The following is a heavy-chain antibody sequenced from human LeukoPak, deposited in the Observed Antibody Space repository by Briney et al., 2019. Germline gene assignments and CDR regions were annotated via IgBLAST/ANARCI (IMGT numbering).Heavy chain of an antibody. D-gene: IGHD6-19*01. V-gene: IGHV1-24*01. CDR3: ATDMQAGLPFDI. CDR1: GYTFTSYY. Sequence: GASVKVSCKASGYTFTSYYMHWVRQAPGQGLEWMGGFDPEDGETIYAQKFQGRVTMTEDTSTDTAYMELSSPRSEDTAVYYCATDMQAGLPFDIWGQGTMVTVSS. J-gene: IGHJ3*02. CDR2: FDPEDGET.